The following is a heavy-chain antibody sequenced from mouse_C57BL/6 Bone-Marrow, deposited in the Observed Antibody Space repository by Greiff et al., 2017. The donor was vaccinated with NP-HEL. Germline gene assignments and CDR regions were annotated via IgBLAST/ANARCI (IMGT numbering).Heavy chain of an antibody. J-gene: IGHJ2*01. CDR1: GFNIKDDY. CDR3: TLITSLGDY. V-gene: IGHV14-4*01. D-gene: IGHD1-1*01. Sequence: VQLKQSGAELVRPGASVKLSCTASGFNIKDDYMHWVKQRPEQGLEWIGWIDPENGDTEYAPKFQGKATITADTSSNTAYLQLSSLTSEDTAVYYCTLITSLGDYWGQGTTLTVSS. CDR2: IDPENGDT.